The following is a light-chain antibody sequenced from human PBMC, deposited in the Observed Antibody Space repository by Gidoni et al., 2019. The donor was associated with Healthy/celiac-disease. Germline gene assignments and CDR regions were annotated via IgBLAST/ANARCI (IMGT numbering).Light chain of an antibody. CDR3: QQRSNWPGT. CDR2: DAS. Sequence: EIVLTQSPATLSLSPGERATLSGRASQSVSSYLAWYQQKPGQAPRLLIYDASNRATGIPARFSGSGSGTDFTLTISSLEPEDFAVYYCQQRSNWPGTFGQXTKVEIK. CDR1: QSVSSY. J-gene: IGKJ1*01. V-gene: IGKV3-11*01.